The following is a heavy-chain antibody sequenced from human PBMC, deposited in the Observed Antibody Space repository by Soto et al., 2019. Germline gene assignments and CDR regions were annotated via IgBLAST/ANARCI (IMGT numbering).Heavy chain of an antibody. CDR2: IIPIFGTA. CDR3: ARGRGYYGSGSYSSPLYYYYYGMDV. Sequence: QVQLVQSGAEVKKPGSSVKVSCKASGGTFSSYAISWVRQAPGQGLEWMGGIIPIFGTANYAQKFQGRVTINADESTSTAYMELSSLRSEDTAVYYCARGRGYYGSGSYSSPLYYYYYGMDVWGQGTTVTVSS. J-gene: IGHJ6*02. V-gene: IGHV1-69*01. D-gene: IGHD3-10*01. CDR1: GGTFSSYA.